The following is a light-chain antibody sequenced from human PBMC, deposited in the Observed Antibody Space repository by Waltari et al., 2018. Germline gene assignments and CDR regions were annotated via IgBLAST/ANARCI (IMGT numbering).Light chain of an antibody. CDR3: AAWDDSLNGHWV. V-gene: IGLV1-44*01. CDR1: SSTLGSTT. CDR2: SNN. Sequence: QSVLTQPPSASGTPGQRVPISCSGSSSTLGSTTVNWYQQLPGTAPKLLIYSNNQRPSGVPDRFSGSKSGTSASLAISGLQSEDEADYYCAAWDDSLNGHWVFGGGTKLTVL. J-gene: IGLJ3*02.